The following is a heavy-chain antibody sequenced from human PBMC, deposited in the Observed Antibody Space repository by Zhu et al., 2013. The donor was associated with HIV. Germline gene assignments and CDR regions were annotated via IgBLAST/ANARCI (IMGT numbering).Heavy chain of an antibody. CDR2: SRNRANSYYT. CDR3: ARVGGGNPTEGGFDI. J-gene: IGHJ3*02. Sequence: EVQLVESGGGLVQPGGSLRLSCEASGFSFSDYFMDWVRQAPGKGLEWVGRSRNRANSYYTEYAASVKGRFIISRHGSDTSLYLQINSLKSEDTAVYYCARVGGGNPTEGGFDIWGQGTMVTVSS. V-gene: IGHV3-72*01. D-gene: IGHD2-15*01. CDR1: GFSFSDYF.